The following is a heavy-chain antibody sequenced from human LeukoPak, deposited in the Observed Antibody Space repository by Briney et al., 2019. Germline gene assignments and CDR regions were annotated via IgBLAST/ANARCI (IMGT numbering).Heavy chain of an antibody. V-gene: IGHV3-23*01. J-gene: IGHJ4*02. D-gene: IGHD2-2*01. CDR3: AKRIGSSTTQIDY. CDR1: GFNFDAYA. CDR2: ISKSGRTT. Sequence: GGSLRISCAASGFNFDAYAMSWVRQAPGKGLEWVSGISKSGRTTFYTDSVKGRFTISRDNSKNALYLQMNSLRVEDTAIYYCAKRIGSSTTQIDYWGQGTLVTVSS.